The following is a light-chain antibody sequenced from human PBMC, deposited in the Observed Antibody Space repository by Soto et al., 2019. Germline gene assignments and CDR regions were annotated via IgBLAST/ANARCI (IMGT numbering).Light chain of an antibody. CDR3: QSYDNPRVV. J-gene: IGLJ3*02. CDR2: ENN. Sequence: NFMLTQPHSVSESPGKTVTISCTRSSGSIASNYVQWYQQRPGSSPTTVIYENNQRPSVVPDRFSRSIDRSSNSASLIISRQKTDDETDYYCQSYDNPRVVFGGRTNLTVL. V-gene: IGLV6-57*01. CDR1: SGSIASNY.